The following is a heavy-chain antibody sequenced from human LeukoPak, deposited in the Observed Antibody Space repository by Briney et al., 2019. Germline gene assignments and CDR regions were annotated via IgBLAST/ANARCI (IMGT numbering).Heavy chain of an antibody. V-gene: IGHV3-30*18. CDR1: GFTFRSYG. J-gene: IGHJ3*01. Sequence: PGGSLRLSCEASGFTFRSYGMHWVRQAPGKGLEWVAVISYDGSDSHYAESVKGRFTTSRDKSKDTVYLQMNNVRAEDTAVYYCAKDRDYGDHDAFDVWGQGTLVSVSS. CDR3: AKDRDYGDHDAFDV. D-gene: IGHD4/OR15-4a*01. CDR2: ISYDGSDS.